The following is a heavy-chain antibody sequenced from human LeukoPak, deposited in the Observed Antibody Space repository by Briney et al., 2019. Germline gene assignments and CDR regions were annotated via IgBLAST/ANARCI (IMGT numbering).Heavy chain of an antibody. CDR3: AKAGEQQLMLPLDY. V-gene: IGHV3-23*01. D-gene: IGHD6-13*01. Sequence: PGGSLRLSCAASGFTFSSYGMSWVRQVPGKGLEWVSAISGSGGSTYYADSVKGRFTISRDNSKNTLYLQMNSLRAEDTAVYYCAKAGEQQLMLPLDYWGQGTLVTVSS. CDR1: GFTFSSYG. CDR2: ISGSGGST. J-gene: IGHJ4*02.